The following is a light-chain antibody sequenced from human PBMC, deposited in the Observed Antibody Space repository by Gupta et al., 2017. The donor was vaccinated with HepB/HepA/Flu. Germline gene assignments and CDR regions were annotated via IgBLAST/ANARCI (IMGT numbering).Light chain of an antibody. V-gene: IGLV1-47*01. CDR1: SSNIGSNY. J-gene: IGLJ2*01. CDR3: AAWDDSLSGVV. CDR2: RNS. Sequence: QSVLTQPPSASGTPGQRVTIPCSGSSSNIGSNYVYWYQQLPGTAPKLLIYRNSQRPSGVPDRISGSKSGTSASLAISGLRSEDEADYYCAAWDDSLSGVVFGGGTKLTVL.